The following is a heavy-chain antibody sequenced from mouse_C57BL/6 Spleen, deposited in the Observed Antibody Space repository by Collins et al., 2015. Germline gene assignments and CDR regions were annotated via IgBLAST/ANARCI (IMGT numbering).Heavy chain of an antibody. V-gene: IGHV7-3*02. CDR3: ARAYDGYYWFAY. D-gene: IGHD2-3*01. J-gene: IGHJ3*01. CDR2: IRNKANGYTT. CDR1: GFTFTDYY. Sequence: EVKLVESGGGLVQPGGSLRLSCATSGFTFTDYYMSWVRQPPGKALEWLGFIRNKANGYTTEYSASVKGRFTISRDNSQSILYLQMNTLRAEDSATYYCARAYDGYYWFAYWGQGTLVTVSA.